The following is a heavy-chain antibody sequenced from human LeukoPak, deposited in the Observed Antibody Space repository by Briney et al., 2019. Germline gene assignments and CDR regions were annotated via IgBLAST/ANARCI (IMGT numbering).Heavy chain of an antibody. CDR2: IIPIFGTA. V-gene: IGHV1-69*05. Sequence: GSSVKVSCKASGGTFSSYAISGVRQAPGQGLEWMGRIIPIFGTANYAQKFQGRVTITTDESTSTAYMELSSMRSEDAAVYYCARAIAFDYYYYYMYDWCRQTTVTVSS. D-gene: IGHD3-3*02. J-gene: IGHJ6*03. CDR1: GGTFSSYA. CDR3: ARAIAFDYYYYYMYD.